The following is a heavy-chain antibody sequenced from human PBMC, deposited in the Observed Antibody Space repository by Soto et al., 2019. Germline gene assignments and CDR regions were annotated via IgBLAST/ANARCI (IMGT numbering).Heavy chain of an antibody. CDR1: GYTFTIYG. D-gene: IGHD3-22*01. CDR3: ARVDYYDSSGYYGY. CDR2: ISGYNGNT. J-gene: IGHJ4*02. V-gene: IGHV1-18*04. Sequence: QVQLVQSGAEVKKPGASVKVSCKASGYTFTIYGISWVRQAPGQGLEWMGWISGYNGNTDYAQNLQDRVTLTTDASTSSVYMELRSLSSDDTAVYHCARVDYYDSSGYYGYWGQGTLITVSS.